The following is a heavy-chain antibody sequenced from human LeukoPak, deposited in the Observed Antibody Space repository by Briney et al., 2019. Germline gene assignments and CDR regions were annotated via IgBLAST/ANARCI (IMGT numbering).Heavy chain of an antibody. V-gene: IGHV4-39*07. CDR1: GGSISSSSYY. Sequence: PSETLSPTCTVSGGSISSSSYYWGWIRQPPGKGLERIGSIYYSGSTYYNPSLKSRVTISVDTSKNQFSLKLSSVTAADTAVYYCARDIVAFDYWGQGTLVTVSS. CDR3: ARDIVAFDY. J-gene: IGHJ4*02. D-gene: IGHD5-12*01. CDR2: IYYSGST.